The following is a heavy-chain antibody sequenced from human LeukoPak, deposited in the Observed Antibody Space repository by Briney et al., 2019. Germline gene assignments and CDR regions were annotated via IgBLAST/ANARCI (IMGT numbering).Heavy chain of an antibody. CDR3: AKVGDSSGYYDPYFDY. J-gene: IGHJ4*02. D-gene: IGHD3-22*01. Sequence: PGGSLRLSCAASGFTFDDYAMHWVRQARGKGLEWVSGISWNSGSIGYADSVKGRFTISRDNAKNSLYLQMNSLRAEDTALYYCAKVGDSSGYYDPYFDYWGQGTLVTVSS. CDR1: GFTFDDYA. V-gene: IGHV3-9*01. CDR2: ISWNSGSI.